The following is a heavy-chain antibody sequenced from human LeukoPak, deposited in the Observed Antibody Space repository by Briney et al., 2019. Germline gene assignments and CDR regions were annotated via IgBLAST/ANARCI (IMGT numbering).Heavy chain of an antibody. J-gene: IGHJ4*02. Sequence: GGSLRLSCAASGFTFSSYGMHRVRQAPGKGLEWVAVIWYDGSNKYYADSVKGRFTISRDNSKNTLYLQMNSLRAEDTAVYYCAREPLKYIGWTPDYWGQGTLVTVSP. CDR1: GFTFSSYG. D-gene: IGHD5-12*01. CDR2: IWYDGSNK. CDR3: AREPLKYIGWTPDY. V-gene: IGHV3-33*01.